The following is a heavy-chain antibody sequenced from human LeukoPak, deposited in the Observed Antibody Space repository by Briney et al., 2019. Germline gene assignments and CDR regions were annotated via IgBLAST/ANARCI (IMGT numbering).Heavy chain of an antibody. V-gene: IGHV1-2*06. CDR3: ARDRSRIAAAGIGTKFYYMDV. D-gene: IGHD6-13*01. CDR2: INPNSGGT. J-gene: IGHJ6*03. Sequence: GASVKVSCKASGYTFTDYYMHWVRQAPGRGLEWMGRINPNSGGTNYAQKFQGRVTMTRDTSISTAYMELSRLRSDDTAVYYCARDRSRIAAAGIGTKFYYMDVWGKGTTVTVSS. CDR1: GYTFTDYY.